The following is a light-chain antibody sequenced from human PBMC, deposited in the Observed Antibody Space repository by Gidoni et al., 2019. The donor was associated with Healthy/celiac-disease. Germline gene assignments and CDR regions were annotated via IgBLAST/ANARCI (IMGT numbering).Light chain of an antibody. Sequence: IVLTQSPGTQSLSPGARATLSCMASQSVSSSYLAWYQKQPCQAPRLLIYGASSRATGIPYRFSGSGSGTDFTLTISRLEPEDFAVYYCQQYGSSPLTFGQGTRLEIK. V-gene: IGKV3-20*01. CDR1: QSVSSSY. CDR3: QQYGSSPLT. J-gene: IGKJ5*01. CDR2: GAS.